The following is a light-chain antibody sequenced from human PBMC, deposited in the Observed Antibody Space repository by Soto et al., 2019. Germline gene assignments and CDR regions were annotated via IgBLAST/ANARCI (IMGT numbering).Light chain of an antibody. CDR3: CSYAGSSTYV. CDR2: EDS. V-gene: IGLV2-23*01. J-gene: IGLJ1*01. Sequence: QSVLTQPASVSGSPGQSITISCTGTSSVFGSYNLVSWYQQHPGKAPKLMIYEDSKRPSGVSNRFSGSKSGNTASLTISGLQAGDDADYYCCSYAGSSTYVFGTGTKVTVL. CDR1: SSVFGSYNL.